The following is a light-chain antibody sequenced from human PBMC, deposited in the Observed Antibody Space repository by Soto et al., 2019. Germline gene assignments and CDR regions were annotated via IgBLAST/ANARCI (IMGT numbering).Light chain of an antibody. V-gene: IGKV3-15*01. J-gene: IGKJ1*01. Sequence: EIVMTQSPATLSVSPGERATLSCRASQSVSSNLAWYQQKPGQAPRLLIYGASTRATGIPDRFSGSGSGTEFTITISSLQSEDFAVYYCQQYNNWPPWTFCQGTTVEIK. CDR3: QQYNNWPPWT. CDR1: QSVSSN. CDR2: GAS.